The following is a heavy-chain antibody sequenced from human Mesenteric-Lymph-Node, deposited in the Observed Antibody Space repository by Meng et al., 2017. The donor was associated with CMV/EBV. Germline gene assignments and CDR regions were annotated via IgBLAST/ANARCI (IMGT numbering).Heavy chain of an antibody. CDR3: ARVWLEPNAFDI. D-gene: IGHD1-1*01. V-gene: IGHV4-59*12. CDR2: IYYSGST. CDR1: GGSISGDY. J-gene: IGHJ3*02. Sequence: GSLRLSCNVSGGSISGDYWSWIRQPPGKGLEWIAYIYYSGSTNYNPSLKSRVTISIDKAKNQFSLKLSSVTAADTAVYYCARVWLEPNAFDIWGQGTMVTVSS.